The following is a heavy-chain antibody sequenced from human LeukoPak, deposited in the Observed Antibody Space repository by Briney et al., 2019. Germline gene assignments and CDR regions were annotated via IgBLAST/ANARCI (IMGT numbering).Heavy chain of an antibody. CDR3: ASVRYYYDSSGYYSRTFYFDY. Sequence: SETLSLACAVYGGSFSGYYWSWIRQPPGKGLEWIGEINHSGSTNYNPSLKSRVTISVDTSKNQFSLKLSSVTAADTAVYYCASVRYYYDSSGYYSRTFYFDYWGQGTLVTVSS. CDR2: INHSGST. D-gene: IGHD3-22*01. CDR1: GGSFSGYY. J-gene: IGHJ4*02. V-gene: IGHV4-34*01.